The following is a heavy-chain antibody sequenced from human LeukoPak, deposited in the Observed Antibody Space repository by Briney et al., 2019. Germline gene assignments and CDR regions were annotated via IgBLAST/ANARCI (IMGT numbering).Heavy chain of an antibody. Sequence: GESLKISCKGSGYSFTTHWIAWVRQMPGKGLEWMGIIYPGDSEIKYSPSFRGQVTISADKSISTAYLQWSSLQAADTAMYYCTRLASRRDPDKTSGQAYFDIWGQGTLVTVSS. CDR2: IYPGDSEI. J-gene: IGHJ4*02. CDR1: GYSFTTHW. V-gene: IGHV5-51*01. CDR3: TRLASRRDPDKTSGQAYFDI. D-gene: IGHD2-15*01.